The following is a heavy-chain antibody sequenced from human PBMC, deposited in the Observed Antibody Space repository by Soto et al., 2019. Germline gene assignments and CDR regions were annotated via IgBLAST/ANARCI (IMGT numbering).Heavy chain of an antibody. Sequence: SETLSLTCTVSGGSISSSSYYWGWIRQPPGKGLEWIGSIYYSGSTYYNPSLKSRVTISVDTSKNQFSLKLSSVTAADTAVYYCARYVVARWHYYYMDGWGKGTTVPVSS. CDR3: ARYVVARWHYYYMDG. CDR2: IYYSGST. D-gene: IGHD3-10*02. V-gene: IGHV4-39*01. CDR1: GGSISSSSYY. J-gene: IGHJ6*03.